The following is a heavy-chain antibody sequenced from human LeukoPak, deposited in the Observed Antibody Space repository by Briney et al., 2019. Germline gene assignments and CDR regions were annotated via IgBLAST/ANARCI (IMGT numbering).Heavy chain of an antibody. D-gene: IGHD2-2*01. CDR2: ISGSSGST. J-gene: IGHJ4*02. Sequence: GGSLRLSCAASGFTFSSYAMSWVRQAPGKGLEWVSAISGSSGSTYYADSVKGRFTISRDNSKNTLYLQMNSLRAEDTAVYYCAKRKSGSPAMPIDYWGQGTLVTVSS. CDR3: AKRKSGSPAMPIDY. V-gene: IGHV3-23*01. CDR1: GFTFSSYA.